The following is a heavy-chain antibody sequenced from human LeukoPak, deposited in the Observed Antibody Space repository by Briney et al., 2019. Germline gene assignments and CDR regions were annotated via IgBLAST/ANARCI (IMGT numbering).Heavy chain of an antibody. CDR3: ARGWASAANWFDP. V-gene: IGHV3-21*01. J-gene: IGHJ5*02. D-gene: IGHD1-26*01. Sequence: GGSLRLSCAAAGVTFSSYSMNLVRQAPGKGLEWVSSISSSSSYIYYADSVKGRFTISRDNAKNSLYLQMNSLRAEDTAVYYCARGWASAANWFDPWGQGTLVTVSS. CDR1: GVTFSSYS. CDR2: ISSSSSYI.